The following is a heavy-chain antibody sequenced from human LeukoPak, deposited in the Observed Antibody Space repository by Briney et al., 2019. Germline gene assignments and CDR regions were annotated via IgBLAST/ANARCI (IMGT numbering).Heavy chain of an antibody. Sequence: PSETLSLTCAVYGGSFSGYYWSWIRQPPGKGLEWIGEINHSGSTNYNPSLKSRVTISVDTSKNQFSLKLSSVTAADTAVYYCARVYNNYVRPQYYFDYWGQGTLVTVSS. CDR2: INHSGST. CDR1: GGSFSGYY. J-gene: IGHJ4*02. CDR3: ARVYNNYVRPQYYFDY. D-gene: IGHD4-11*01. V-gene: IGHV4-34*01.